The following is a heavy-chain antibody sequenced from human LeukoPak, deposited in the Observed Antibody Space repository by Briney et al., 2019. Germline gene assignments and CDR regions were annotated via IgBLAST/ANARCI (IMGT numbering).Heavy chain of an antibody. CDR1: GFTFSDYY. J-gene: IGHJ4*02. Sequence: GGSLRLSCAASGFTFSDYYMSWIRQAPGKGLEWVSYISTNGNTIYYADSVKGRFTISRDNAKNSLYLQVNSLRDEDTAVYCCARHDSSGYYPDYWGQGTLVTVSS. D-gene: IGHD3-22*01. CDR2: ISTNGNTI. V-gene: IGHV3-11*01. CDR3: ARHDSSGYYPDY.